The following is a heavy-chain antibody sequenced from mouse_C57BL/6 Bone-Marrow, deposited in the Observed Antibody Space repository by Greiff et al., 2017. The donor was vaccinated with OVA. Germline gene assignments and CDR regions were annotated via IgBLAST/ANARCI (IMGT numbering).Heavy chain of an antibody. V-gene: IGHV1-26*01. J-gene: IGHJ3*01. CDR2: INPNNGGT. CDR3: AREDYGSSPDAY. Sequence: EVQLQQSGPELVKPGASVKISCKASGYTFTDYYMNWVKQSHGKSLEWIGDINPNNGGTSYNQKFKGKATLTVDKSSSTAYMELRSLTHEDSAVYYCAREDYGSSPDAYWGQGTLVTVSA. D-gene: IGHD1-1*01. CDR1: GYTFTDYY.